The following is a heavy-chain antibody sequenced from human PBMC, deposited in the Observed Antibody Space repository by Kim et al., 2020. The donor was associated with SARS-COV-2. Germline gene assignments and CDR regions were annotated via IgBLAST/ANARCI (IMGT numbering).Heavy chain of an antibody. CDR3: ARDRAFGDYDSSDD. V-gene: IGHV3-33*01. J-gene: IGHJ4*02. Sequence: YPDCCQGRFTLSRDNSKNALSLQMNSLRAEDTAVYYCARDRAFGDYDSSDDWGQGTLVTVSS. D-gene: IGHD3-22*01.